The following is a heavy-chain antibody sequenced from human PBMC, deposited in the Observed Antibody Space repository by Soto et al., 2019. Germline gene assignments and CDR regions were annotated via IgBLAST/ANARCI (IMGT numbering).Heavy chain of an antibody. Sequence: QVQLVQSGAEVKNPGSSVNVSCKASGGTFRSYAISWVRQAPGQGLEWMGGIIPIFGTANYAQKFQGRVTITADESTSTAYMELSSLRSEDTAVYYCARFFTSSAAGKDYYYGMDVWGQGTTVTVSS. CDR1: GGTFRSYA. CDR3: ARFFTSSAAGKDYYYGMDV. D-gene: IGHD6-13*01. CDR2: IIPIFGTA. V-gene: IGHV1-69*01. J-gene: IGHJ6*02.